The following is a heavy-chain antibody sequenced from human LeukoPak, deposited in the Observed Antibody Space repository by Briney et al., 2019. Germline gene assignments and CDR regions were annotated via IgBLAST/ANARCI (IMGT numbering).Heavy chain of an antibody. CDR3: ARERTLTRILSY. J-gene: IGHJ4*02. CDR1: GFTFSSYA. D-gene: IGHD3-9*01. V-gene: IGHV3-30-3*01. CDR2: ISYDGSNK. Sequence: GGSLRLSCAASGFTFSSYAMHWVRPAPGKGLEWVAVISYDGSNKYYADSVKGRFTISRDNSKNTLYLQMNSLRAEDTAVYYCARERTLTRILSYWGQGTLVTVSS.